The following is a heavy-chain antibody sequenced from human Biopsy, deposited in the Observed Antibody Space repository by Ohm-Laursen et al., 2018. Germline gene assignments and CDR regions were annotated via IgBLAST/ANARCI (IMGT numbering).Heavy chain of an antibody. J-gene: IGHJ5*01. D-gene: IGHD2-15*01. CDR1: GFNFDDYA. CDR3: ARAGRYCSGGGCYSWFDS. CDR2: LTWNSGTI. Sequence: SLRLSCAASGFNFDDYAMHWIRQGPGKGLEWVAGLTWNSGTIAYAGSVRGRFTISRDNAKNSLYLQMNSLKTEDTALYYCARAGRYCSGGGCYSWFDSWGQGTLVTVSS. V-gene: IGHV3-9*01.